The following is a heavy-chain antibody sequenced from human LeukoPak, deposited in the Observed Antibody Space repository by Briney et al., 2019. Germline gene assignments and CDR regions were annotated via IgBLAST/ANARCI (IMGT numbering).Heavy chain of an antibody. CDR2: ISDDESHK. V-gene: IGHV3-30-3*01. CDR3: ARAGLAATHYYYYGMDV. D-gene: IGHD2-15*01. J-gene: IGHJ6*02. CDR1: GFTFSGYA. Sequence: GGSLRLSCAASGFTFSGYAMHWVRQAPGKGLEWVAVISDDESHKYYTDSVKGRFTISRDNPKNTLYLQMNSLRAEDSALYYCARAGLAATHYYYYGMDVWGQGTTVTVSS.